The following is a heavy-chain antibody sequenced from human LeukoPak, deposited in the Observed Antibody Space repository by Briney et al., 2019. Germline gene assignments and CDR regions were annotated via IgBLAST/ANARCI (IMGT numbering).Heavy chain of an antibody. CDR2: IYHSGST. V-gene: IGHV4-30-2*02. CDR3: ARSRGVDYGMDV. CDR1: GGSISSGGYY. J-gene: IGHJ6*02. Sequence: SETLSLTCTVSGGSISSGGYYWSWIRQPPGEGLEWIGYIYHSGSTYYNPSLKSRVTISVDTSKNQFSLKLSSVTAADTAVYYCARSRGVDYGMDVWGQGTTVTVSS. D-gene: IGHD3-3*01.